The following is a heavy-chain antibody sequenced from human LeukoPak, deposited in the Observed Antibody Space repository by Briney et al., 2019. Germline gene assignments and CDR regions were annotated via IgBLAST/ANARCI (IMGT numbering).Heavy chain of an antibody. Sequence: GGSLRLSCAASGFTFSSYSMNWVRQAPGKGLEWVSYISSTTSSKYYADSVKGRFTIFRDNAKNSLYLQMNSLRAEDTAIYYCARDAVGIYRIIDYWGQGTLVTVSS. CDR3: ARDAVGIYRIIDY. J-gene: IGHJ4*02. D-gene: IGHD6-13*01. V-gene: IGHV3-48*04. CDR1: GFTFSSYS. CDR2: ISSTTSSK.